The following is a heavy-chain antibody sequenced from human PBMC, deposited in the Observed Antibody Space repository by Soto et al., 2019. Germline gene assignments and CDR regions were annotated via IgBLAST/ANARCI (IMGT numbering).Heavy chain of an antibody. CDR3: ARDLTWGSNWYYYMDV. CDR1: GFILSDGA. V-gene: IGHV3-48*01. D-gene: IGHD7-27*01. Sequence: EVQLVESGGGLVQPGGSLRLCCATSGFILSDGAMNWVRQAPVKGLWWVSYISSSSSVIDYADAVKGRFTVSRQDDRNSLYLQLNSLRAEDTAVYYCARDLTWGSNWYYYMDVWGKGTTVTVSS. CDR2: ISSSSSVI. J-gene: IGHJ6*03.